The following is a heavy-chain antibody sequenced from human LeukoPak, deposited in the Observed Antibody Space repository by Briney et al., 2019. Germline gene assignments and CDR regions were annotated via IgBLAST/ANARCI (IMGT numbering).Heavy chain of an antibody. Sequence: SQTLSLTCTVSGGSISSGGYYWSWIRRHPGKGLEWIGYIYYSGSTYYNPSLKSRVTISVDTSKNQFSLKLSSVTAADTAVYYCAREIAYYYDSSGPLDYWGQGTLVTVSS. CDR1: GGSISSGGYY. V-gene: IGHV4-31*03. J-gene: IGHJ4*02. CDR2: IYYSGST. D-gene: IGHD3-22*01. CDR3: AREIAYYYDSSGPLDY.